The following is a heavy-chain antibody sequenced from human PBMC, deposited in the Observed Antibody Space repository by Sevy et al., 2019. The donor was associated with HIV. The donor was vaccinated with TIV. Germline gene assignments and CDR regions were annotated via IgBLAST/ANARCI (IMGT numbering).Heavy chain of an antibody. J-gene: IGHJ4*02. CDR1: GGTFSSYA. D-gene: IGHD3-22*01. CDR2: IIPIFGTA. V-gene: IGHV1-69*13. Sequence: ASVKVSCKASGGTFSSYAISWVRQAPGQGLEWMGGIIPIFGTANYVQKFQGRVTITADESTSTAYMELSSLRSEDTAVYYCAREVQTPYYYDSSGYYCLYYFDYRGQGTLVTVSS. CDR3: AREVQTPYYYDSSGYYCLYYFDY.